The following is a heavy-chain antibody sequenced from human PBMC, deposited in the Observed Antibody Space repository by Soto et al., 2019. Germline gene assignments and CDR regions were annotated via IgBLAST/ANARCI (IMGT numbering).Heavy chain of an antibody. V-gene: IGHV1-69*08. J-gene: IGHJ4*02. CDR2: IIPILGIA. Sequence: QVQLVQSGAEVKKPGSSVKVSCKASGGTFSSYTISWVRQAPGQGLEWMGRIIPILGIANYAQKFQGRVTITADKSTSTAYMELSSLRSEDTAVYYWARDGNGTPVDYWGQGTLVTVSS. D-gene: IGHD2-8*01. CDR1: GGTFSSYT. CDR3: ARDGNGTPVDY.